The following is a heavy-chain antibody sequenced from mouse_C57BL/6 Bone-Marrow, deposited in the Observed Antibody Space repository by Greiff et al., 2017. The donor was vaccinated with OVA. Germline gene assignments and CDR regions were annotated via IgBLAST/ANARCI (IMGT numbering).Heavy chain of an antibody. V-gene: IGHV1-54*01. CDR3: ARLESNYPYYDAMDY. J-gene: IGHJ4*01. CDR1: GYAFTNYL. D-gene: IGHD2-5*01. CDR2: INPGSGGT. Sequence: QVQLKESGAELVRPGTSVKVSCKASGYAFTNYLIEWVKQRPGQGLEWIGVINPGSGGTNYNEKFKGKATLTADNTSSTAYMQLSSLTSEDSAVYFCARLESNYPYYDAMDYWGQGTSVTVSS.